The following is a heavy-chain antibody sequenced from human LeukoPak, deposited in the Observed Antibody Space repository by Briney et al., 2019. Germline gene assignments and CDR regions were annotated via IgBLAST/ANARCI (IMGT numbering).Heavy chain of an antibody. J-gene: IGHJ4*02. D-gene: IGHD3-22*01. CDR3: ARGGSYYYDSSGYPLDY. CDR1: GFTFSSYS. V-gene: IGHV3-21*01. Sequence: GGSLRLSCAASGFTFSSYSMNWVRQAPGKGLEGVSSISSSSSYIYYADSVKGRFTISRDNAKNSLYLQMNSLRAEDTAVYYCARGGSYYYDSSGYPLDYWGQGTLVTVSS. CDR2: ISSSSSYI.